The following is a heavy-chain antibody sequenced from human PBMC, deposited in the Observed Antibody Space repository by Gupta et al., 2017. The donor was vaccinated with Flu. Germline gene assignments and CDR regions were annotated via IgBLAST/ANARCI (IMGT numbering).Heavy chain of an antibody. CDR3: ARVPRPEEGVGATTSWGAFDI. Sequence: QVQLQQWGAGLLKPSETLSLTCAVYGGSFSGYYWSWIRQPPGKGLEWIGEINHSGSTNYNPSLKSRVTISVDTSKNQFSLKLSSVTAADTAVYYCARVPRPEEGVGATTSWGAFDIWGQGTMVTVSS. CDR2: INHSGST. J-gene: IGHJ3*02. D-gene: IGHD1-26*01. CDR1: GGSFSGYY. V-gene: IGHV4-34*01.